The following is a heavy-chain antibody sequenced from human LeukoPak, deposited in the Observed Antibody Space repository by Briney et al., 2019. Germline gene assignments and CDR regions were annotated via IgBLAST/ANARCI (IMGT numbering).Heavy chain of an antibody. CDR1: GFTFSDYY. V-gene: IGHV3-11*01. CDR2: ISSSGSNR. D-gene: IGHD1-7*01. CDR3: AIGNYKALY. J-gene: IGHJ4*02. Sequence: RGSLRLSCAASGFTFSDYYMSWIRQAPGKGLEWVSYISSSGSNRYYADSVKGRFTISRDNAENTLYLQMNSLRADDTAVYYCAIGNYKALYWGQGTLVTVSS.